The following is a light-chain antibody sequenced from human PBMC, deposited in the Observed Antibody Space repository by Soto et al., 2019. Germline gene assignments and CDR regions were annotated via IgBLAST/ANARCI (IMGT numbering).Light chain of an antibody. Sequence: EIVLTQSPGTLSLSPGERATLSCRASQSVNSDYLAWYQQKPGQAPRLLIYAASSRATGIPDRFSGSGSGTDFPLTITRLEPEDFAVYYCQQYGGSPFTFGPGTKVDI. CDR1: QSVNSDY. J-gene: IGKJ3*01. CDR2: AAS. V-gene: IGKV3-20*01. CDR3: QQYGGSPFT.